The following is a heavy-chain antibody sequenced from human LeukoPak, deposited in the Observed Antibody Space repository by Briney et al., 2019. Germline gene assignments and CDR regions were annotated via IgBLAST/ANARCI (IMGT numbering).Heavy chain of an antibody. D-gene: IGHD2-21*02. Sequence: GSLRLSCAASGFTVSSNYMSWVRQAPGKGLEWVSVIYSGGSTYYADSVEGRFTISRDNSKNTLYLQMNSLRAEDTAVYYCARVNDYYFDYWGQGTLVTVSS. CDR1: GFTVSSNY. V-gene: IGHV3-53*01. CDR3: ARVNDYYFDY. CDR2: IYSGGST. J-gene: IGHJ4*02.